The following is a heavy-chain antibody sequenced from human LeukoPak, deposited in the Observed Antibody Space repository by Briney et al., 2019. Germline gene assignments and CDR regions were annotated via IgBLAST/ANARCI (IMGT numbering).Heavy chain of an antibody. CDR2: INPSGGST. CDR1: GYTLSSYY. V-gene: IGHV1-46*01. J-gene: IGHJ4*02. CDR3: ARGHSSGYYTGPLDY. Sequence: ASVKVSCKASGYTLSSYYMHWVRQAPGQGLEWMAIINPSGGSTSYAQKFQGRVTMTRDTSASTVYMELYSLRSEDTAVYYCARGHSSGYYTGPLDYWGQGTLVTVSS. D-gene: IGHD3-22*01.